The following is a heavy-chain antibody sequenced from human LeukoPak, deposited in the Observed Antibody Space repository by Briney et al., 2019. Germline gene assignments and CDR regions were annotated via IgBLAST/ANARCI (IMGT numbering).Heavy chain of an antibody. Sequence: GGSLRLSCAVSGFTFSNSPMSWVRQAPGKGLEWVSAITGSGGGTYYADSVKGRFTISRDDSKNTLYLQMNSLRAEDTAVYYCAKDGQYGDYWYYYMDVWGKGTTVTVSS. V-gene: IGHV3-23*01. CDR2: ITGSGGGT. CDR1: GFTFSNSP. CDR3: AKDGQYGDYWYYYMDV. J-gene: IGHJ6*03. D-gene: IGHD4/OR15-4a*01.